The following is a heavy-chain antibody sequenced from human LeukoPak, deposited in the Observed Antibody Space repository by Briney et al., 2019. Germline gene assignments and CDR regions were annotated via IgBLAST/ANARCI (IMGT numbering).Heavy chain of an antibody. J-gene: IGHJ4*02. CDR2: ISGSGGST. D-gene: IGHD3-16*01. V-gene: IGHV3-23*01. CDR1: GFTFSSYS. Sequence: GGSLRLSCAASGFTFSSYSMTWVRQAPGKGLEWVSAISGSGGSTYYADSVKGRFTISRDNSKNTLYLQMNSLRAEDTAVYYCAKDPLGELFFDYWGQGTLVTVSS. CDR3: AKDPLGELFFDY.